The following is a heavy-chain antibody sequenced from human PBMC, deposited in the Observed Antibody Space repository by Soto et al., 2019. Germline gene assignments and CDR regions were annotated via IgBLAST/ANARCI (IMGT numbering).Heavy chain of an antibody. CDR1: GGSISSKSYY. Sequence: SETLSLTSSVSGGSISSKSYYWGWIRQPPGQGLEWFGPLYSNRDTYYNPSLKSRVTISADTSQNQFSLDLTSVTATDTAVYFCARHPGYCSGGSCNGQYTLDVWGQGTTVT. V-gene: IGHV4-39*01. D-gene: IGHD2-15*01. CDR3: ARHPGYCSGGSCNGQYTLDV. CDR2: LYSNRDT. J-gene: IGHJ6*02.